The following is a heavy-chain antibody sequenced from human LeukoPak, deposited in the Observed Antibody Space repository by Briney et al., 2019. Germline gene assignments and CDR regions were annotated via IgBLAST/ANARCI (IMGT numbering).Heavy chain of an antibody. J-gene: IGHJ6*03. CDR1: GGSISSYY. Sequence: SETLSLTCTVSGGSISSYYWSWIRQPAGKGLEWIGRICTSGSTNYNPSLKSRVTMSVDTSKNQFSLKLSSVTAADTAVYYCARAPYDFWARYYYYMDVWGKGTTVTVSS. CDR2: ICTSGST. V-gene: IGHV4-4*07. CDR3: ARAPYDFWARYYYYMDV. D-gene: IGHD3-3*01.